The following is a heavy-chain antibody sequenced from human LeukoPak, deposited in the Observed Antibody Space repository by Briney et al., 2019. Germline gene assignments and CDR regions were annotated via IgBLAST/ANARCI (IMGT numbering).Heavy chain of an antibody. CDR3: ASSIGGVVPAALRN. V-gene: IGHV1-69*04. Sequence: SVKVSCKASGGTFSGYAISWVRQAPGQGLEWMGRIIPILGIANYAQKFQGRVTITADKSTSTAYMELSSLRSEDTAVYYCASSIGGVVPAALRNWGQGTLVTVSS. D-gene: IGHD2-2*01. J-gene: IGHJ4*02. CDR2: IIPILGIA. CDR1: GGTFSGYA.